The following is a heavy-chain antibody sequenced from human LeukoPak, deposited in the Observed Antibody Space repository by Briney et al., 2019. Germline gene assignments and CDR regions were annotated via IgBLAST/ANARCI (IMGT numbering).Heavy chain of an antibody. J-gene: IGHJ6*03. D-gene: IGHD5-18*01. V-gene: IGHV5-51*01. Sequence: GESLKISCKGSGYSFTSYWIGWVRQMPGKGLEWMGIIYPGDSDTRYSPSFQGQVTISADKSISTAYLQWSSLKASDTAMYYCAREGTAMGPTGDTNYYYYYYMDVWGQGTLVTVSS. CDR1: GYSFTSYW. CDR2: IYPGDSDT. CDR3: AREGTAMGPTGDTNYYYYYYMDV.